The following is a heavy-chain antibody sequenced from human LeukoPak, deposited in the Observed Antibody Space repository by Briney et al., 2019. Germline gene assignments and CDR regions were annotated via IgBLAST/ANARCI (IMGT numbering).Heavy chain of an antibody. V-gene: IGHV4-4*07. CDR1: DASVSGYY. Sequence: SETLSLTCTVSDASVSGYYWSWMRLPAGKGLEWIGRLYNNGSTNCNPSLKSRVTMSVDTSKNQLSLRLKSVTAADTAIYYCTRDIGSGYYVFFDSWGQGTRVIVSS. J-gene: IGHJ4*02. D-gene: IGHD4-17*01. CDR3: TRDIGSGYYVFFDS. CDR2: LYNNGST.